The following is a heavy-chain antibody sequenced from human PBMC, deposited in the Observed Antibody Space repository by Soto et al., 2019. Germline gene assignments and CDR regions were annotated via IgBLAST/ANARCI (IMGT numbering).Heavy chain of an antibody. CDR2: IYYSGSS. D-gene: IGHD2-15*01. V-gene: IGHV4-39*01. CDR1: GGSISSSSYY. CDR3: ASRLRSGYCSGGTCNNGFGP. J-gene: IGHJ5*02. Sequence: ETLSLTCTVSGGSISSSSYYWAWIRQPPGKGLEWIGSIYYSGSSYYNPSLKSRLTISVDTSKNQVSLKLSSVTAADTAVYYCASRLRSGYCSGGTCNNGFGPWGQGTLVTVSS.